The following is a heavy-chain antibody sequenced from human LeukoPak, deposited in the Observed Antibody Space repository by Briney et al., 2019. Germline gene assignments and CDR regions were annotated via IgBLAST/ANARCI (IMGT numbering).Heavy chain of an antibody. Sequence: PSETLSLTCTVSGGSISSYYWSWIRQPPGKGLEWIGYIYYSGSTNYNPSLKSRVTISVDTSKNQFSLKLSSVTAADTAVYYCARNSLRIIMVRGVITAWGQGTLVTVSS. V-gene: IGHV4-59*08. CDR3: ARNSLRIIMVRGVITA. CDR1: GGSISSYY. J-gene: IGHJ5*02. D-gene: IGHD3-10*01. CDR2: IYYSGST.